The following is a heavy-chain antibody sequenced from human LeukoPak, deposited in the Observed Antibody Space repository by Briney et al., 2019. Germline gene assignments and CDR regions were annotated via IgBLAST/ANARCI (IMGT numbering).Heavy chain of an antibody. CDR3: ARDSGRRGYNPDFDY. D-gene: IGHD1-26*01. CDR1: GYSISSGYY. CDR2: IYHSGST. Sequence: SETLSLTCTVSGYSISSGYYWGWIRQPPGKGLEWIGSIYHSGSTYYNPSLKSRVTISVDTSKNQFSLKLSSVTAADTAVYYCARDSGRRGYNPDFDYWGQGTLVTVSS. J-gene: IGHJ4*02. V-gene: IGHV4-38-2*02.